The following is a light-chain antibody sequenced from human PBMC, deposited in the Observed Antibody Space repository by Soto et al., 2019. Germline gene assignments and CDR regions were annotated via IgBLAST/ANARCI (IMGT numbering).Light chain of an antibody. J-gene: IGKJ4*01. CDR1: QSVSSY. Sequence: EIVLTQSPATLSLSPGERATLSCRASQSVSSYLAWYQQKPGQAPRLLIYDASNRATGIPARFSGSGSGTDFALTISGLEPEAFAVYYCQQRSNWPSSFGGGTKVEIK. V-gene: IGKV3-11*01. CDR2: DAS. CDR3: QQRSNWPSS.